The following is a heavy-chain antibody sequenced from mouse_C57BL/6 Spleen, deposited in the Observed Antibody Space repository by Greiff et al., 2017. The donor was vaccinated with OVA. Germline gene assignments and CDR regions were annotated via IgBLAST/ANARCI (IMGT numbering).Heavy chain of an antibody. CDR1: GYTFTDYY. CDR2: INPNNGGT. D-gene: IGHD2-4*01. V-gene: IGHV1-26*01. J-gene: IGHJ2*01. CDR3: ARGSDYAPFDY. Sequence: VQLQQSGPELVKPGASVKISCKASGYTFTDYYMNWVKQSHGKSLEWIGDINPNNGGTSYNQKFKGKATLTVDKSSSTAYMELRSLTSEDAAVYYCARGSDYAPFDYWGQGTTLTVSS.